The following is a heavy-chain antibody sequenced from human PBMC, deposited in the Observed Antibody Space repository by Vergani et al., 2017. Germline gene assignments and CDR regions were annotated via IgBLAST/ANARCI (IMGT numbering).Heavy chain of an antibody. Sequence: QVQHVQSGAEVKKPGASMKVSCKTSGYIFTGYYMHWVRLAPGQGLEWMGGINPKSGDTKYAQKFQGRVTMTRDTSINTAYMELSRLRGHDTAVYYCARGYHFDNSVYRNVLDIWGQGTMVTVSA. D-gene: IGHD3-22*01. J-gene: IGHJ3*02. V-gene: IGHV1-2*02. CDR2: INPKSGDT. CDR3: ARGYHFDNSVYRNVLDI. CDR1: GYIFTGYY.